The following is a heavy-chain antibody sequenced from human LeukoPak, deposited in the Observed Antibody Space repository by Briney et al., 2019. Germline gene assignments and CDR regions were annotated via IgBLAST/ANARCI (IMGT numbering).Heavy chain of an antibody. CDR3: AKDALISFRGAWSQSDY. CDR2: ISYDGTNK. D-gene: IGHD3-16*02. Sequence: GGSLRLSCEASGFTFSSYGMNWVRQAPGKGLEWVAVISYDGTNKYYAESVKGRFTISRDNSKNTLYLQMNSLRAEDTAVYYCAKDALISFRGAWSQSDYWGQGTLVTVSS. CDR1: GFTFSSYG. V-gene: IGHV3-30*18. J-gene: IGHJ4*02.